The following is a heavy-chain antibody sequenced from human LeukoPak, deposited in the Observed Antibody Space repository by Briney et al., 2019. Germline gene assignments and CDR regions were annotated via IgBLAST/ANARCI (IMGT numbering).Heavy chain of an antibody. Sequence: SGGSLRLSCVASGFSSTYTSWVRQAPGKGLEWVSVIYSGDSTYYADSVRGRFTISRDISKNTVYLQMNSLRPEDTAVYYCARDLWDGTGYWGQGTLVTV. D-gene: IGHD3-3*01. J-gene: IGHJ4*02. CDR3: ARDLWDGTGY. CDR1: GFSSTY. CDR2: IYSGDST. V-gene: IGHV3-66*02.